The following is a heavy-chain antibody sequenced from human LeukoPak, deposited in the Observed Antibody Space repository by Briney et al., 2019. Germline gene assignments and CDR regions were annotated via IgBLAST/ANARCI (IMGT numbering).Heavy chain of an antibody. Sequence: ASVKVSCKASGYTFTSYGISWVRQAPGQGLEWMGWISAYNGNTNYAQKLQGRVTMTTDTSTSTAYMELRSLRPDDTAVYYCARKGPGYRSSWSLYYYYYGMDVWGQGTTVTVSS. CDR2: ISAYNGNT. J-gene: IGHJ6*02. V-gene: IGHV1-18*01. D-gene: IGHD6-13*01. CDR3: ARKGPGYRSSWSLYYYYYGMDV. CDR1: GYTFTSYG.